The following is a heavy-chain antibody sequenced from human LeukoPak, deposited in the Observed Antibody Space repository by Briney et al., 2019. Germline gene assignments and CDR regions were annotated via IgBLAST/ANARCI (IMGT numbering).Heavy chain of an antibody. Sequence: GGSLRLSCAASGFTFSSYWMSWVRQAPGKGLEWVANIKQDGSEKHYVDSVKGRFTISRDNAKNSLYLQMNSLRAEDTAMYYCASGRYDSSGYYYYYLDYWGQGTLVTVSS. CDR3: ASGRYDSSGYYYYYLDY. V-gene: IGHV3-7*01. J-gene: IGHJ4*02. CDR2: IKQDGSEK. CDR1: GFTFSSYW. D-gene: IGHD3-22*01.